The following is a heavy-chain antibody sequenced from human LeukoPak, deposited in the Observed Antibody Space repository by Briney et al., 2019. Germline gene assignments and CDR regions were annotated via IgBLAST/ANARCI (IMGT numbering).Heavy chain of an antibody. D-gene: IGHD5-12*01. V-gene: IGHV3-15*01. Sequence: GGSLRLSCAASGFTFSNAWMSWVRQAPGKGLEWVGRIKSKTDDRKIDYAAHVKGRFTISRDDSNNTLYLQMNSMKTEDTAVYYCTTYLRATDFDYWGQGTLVTVSS. J-gene: IGHJ4*02. CDR2: IKSKTDDRKI. CDR1: GFTFSNAW. CDR3: TTYLRATDFDY.